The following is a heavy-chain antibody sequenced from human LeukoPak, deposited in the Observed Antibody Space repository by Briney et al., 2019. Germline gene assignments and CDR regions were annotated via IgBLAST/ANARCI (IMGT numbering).Heavy chain of an antibody. J-gene: IGHJ6*02. V-gene: IGHV1-8*01. D-gene: IGHD6-13*01. CDR1: GYTFTSYD. CDR2: MNPNSGNT. CDR3: ARVTRDSSSWYPHYYYYGMDV. Sequence: ASVTVSCKASGYTFTSYDINWVRQATGQGLEWMGWMNPNSGNTGYAQKFQGRVTMTRNTSISTAYMELSSLRSEDAAVYYCARVTRDSSSWYPHYYYYGMDVWGQGTTVTVSS.